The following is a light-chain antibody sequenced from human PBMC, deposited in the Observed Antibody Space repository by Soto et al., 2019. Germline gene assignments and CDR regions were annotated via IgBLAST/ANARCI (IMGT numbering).Light chain of an antibody. J-gene: IGLJ3*02. Sequence: QSVLTQPPSASGTPGQRVTISCSGSSSNIGSNYVYWYQQLPGTAPKLLIYSNNQRPSGVPDRFSDSKSGTSASLAISGLRSEDEADYYCAAWDDSLSGPVFGGGTKVTVL. CDR3: AAWDDSLSGPV. CDR2: SNN. V-gene: IGLV1-47*02. CDR1: SSNIGSNY.